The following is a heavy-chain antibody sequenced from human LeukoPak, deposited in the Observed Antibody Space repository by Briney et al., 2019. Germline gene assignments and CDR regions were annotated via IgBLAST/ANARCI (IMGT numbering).Heavy chain of an antibody. CDR3: AKSYASGSFYDY. J-gene: IGHJ4*02. CDR2: VSGSGGRT. Sequence: GGLRLSCAASGFTFSNYGMSWVRQSPGKGLEWVSRVSGSGGRTYYADSVKGRFTISRDNSKNTLSLQMNNLRADGTAVYYCAKSYASGSFYDYWGQGTLVTVSS. D-gene: IGHD3-10*01. V-gene: IGHV3-23*01. CDR1: GFTFSNYG.